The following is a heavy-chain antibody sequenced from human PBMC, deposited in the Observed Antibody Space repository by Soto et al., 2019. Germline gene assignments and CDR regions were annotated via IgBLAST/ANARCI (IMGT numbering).Heavy chain of an antibody. J-gene: IGHJ4*02. CDR2: INHSGST. V-gene: IGHV4-34*01. CDR3: ARLGYSKVDY. Sequence: LSLTCAVYGGSFSGYYWSWIRQPPGKGLEWIGEINHSGSTNYNPSLKSRVTISVDTSKNQFSLKLSSVTAADTAVYYCARLGYSKVDYWGQGTLVTVSS. D-gene: IGHD3-22*01. CDR1: GGSFSGYY.